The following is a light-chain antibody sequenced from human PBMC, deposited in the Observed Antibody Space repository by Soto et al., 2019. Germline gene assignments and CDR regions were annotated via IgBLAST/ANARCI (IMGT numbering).Light chain of an antibody. J-gene: IGLJ3*02. CDR3: TSYTVRKSWV. CDR1: NNDVGGYNY. V-gene: IGLV2-14*01. Sequence: QSALTQPASVSGSPGQSITISCTGSNNDVGGYNYVSWYQQHPGKVPKLLIYHVTNRPSGISDRFSGSKSGNTASLTISGLQPEDEADYYCTSYTVRKSWVFGGGTQLTVL. CDR2: HVT.